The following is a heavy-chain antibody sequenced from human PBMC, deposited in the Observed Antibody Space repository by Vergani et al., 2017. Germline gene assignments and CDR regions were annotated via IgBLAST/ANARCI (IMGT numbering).Heavy chain of an antibody. V-gene: IGHV1-69-2*01. CDR1: GYTFTDYY. Sequence: VQLVKSGAEVKKPGASVKVSCKASGYTFTDYYMHWVQQAPGKGLEWMGLVDPEDGETIYAEKFQGRVTITAETSNDTAYMELSSLRSEDTAVYYRATDLGSLVGNFDYWGQGTLVTVSS. J-gene: IGHJ4*02. CDR2: VDPEDGET. D-gene: IGHD3-10*01. CDR3: ATDLGSLVGNFDY.